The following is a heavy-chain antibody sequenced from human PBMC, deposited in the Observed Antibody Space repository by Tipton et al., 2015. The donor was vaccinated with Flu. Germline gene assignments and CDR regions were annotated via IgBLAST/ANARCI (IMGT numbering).Heavy chain of an antibody. CDR2: INHSGST. CDR3: ATAGAGGYDFN. CDR1: GGSFSGYY. D-gene: IGHD5-12*01. J-gene: IGHJ4*02. V-gene: IGHV4-34*01. Sequence: TLSLTCAVYGGSFSGYYWSWIRQPPGKGLERIGEINHSGSTNYNPSLKSRVTISVDTSKNQFSLKLTSVTAADTAVYYCATAGAGGYDFNWGQGTLVTVSS.